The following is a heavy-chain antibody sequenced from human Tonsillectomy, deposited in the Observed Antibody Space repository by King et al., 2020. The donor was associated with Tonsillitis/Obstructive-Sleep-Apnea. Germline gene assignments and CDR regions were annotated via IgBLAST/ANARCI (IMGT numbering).Heavy chain of an antibody. V-gene: IGHV3-73*01. D-gene: IGHD1-26*01. J-gene: IGHJ4*02. CDR3: TRRGVGPWD. CDR1: GFTFSGSA. CDR2: IRSKANSYAT. Sequence: VQLVESGGGLVQPGGSLKLSCAASGFTFSGSAMHWVRQASGKGLEWVGRIRSKANSYATAYAASVKGRFTISRDDSKNTAYLQMNSLKTEDTAVYYCTRRGVGPWDWGQGTLVTVSS.